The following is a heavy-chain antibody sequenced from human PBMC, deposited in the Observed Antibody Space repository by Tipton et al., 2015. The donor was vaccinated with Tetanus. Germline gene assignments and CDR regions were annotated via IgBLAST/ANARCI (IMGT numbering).Heavy chain of an antibody. CDR2: IFHSGST. CDR1: GGSMSNNY. Sequence: LSCTVSGGSMSNNYWSWIRQPPGKGLEWIAYIFHSGSTNYSPSLKSRVAISMDTSKNQISLKLSSVTAADTAVYYCARRSYCSSSRCFDAVDLWGQGTMVTVSS. J-gene: IGHJ3*01. CDR3: ARRSYCSSSRCFDAVDL. D-gene: IGHD2-2*01. V-gene: IGHV4-59*01.